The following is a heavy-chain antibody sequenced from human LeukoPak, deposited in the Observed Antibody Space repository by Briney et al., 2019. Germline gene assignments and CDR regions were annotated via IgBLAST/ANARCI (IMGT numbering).Heavy chain of an antibody. CDR3: ARQDNRGGFFDF. Sequence: SETLSLTCTVSGGSINGYYWTWIRQPPGKGLEWIGYVFYIGSTNYNPSLKSRVTISLDTSKNQFSLKLTSVTAADTAVYYCARQDNRGGFFDFLGQGTLVTVSS. CDR2: VFYIGST. CDR1: GGSINGYY. J-gene: IGHJ4*02. D-gene: IGHD3-16*01. V-gene: IGHV4-59*01.